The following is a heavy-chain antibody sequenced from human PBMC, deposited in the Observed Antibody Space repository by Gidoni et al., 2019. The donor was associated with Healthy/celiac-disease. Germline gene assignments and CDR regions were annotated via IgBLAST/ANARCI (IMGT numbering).Heavy chain of an antibody. V-gene: IGHV3-33*01. CDR2: IWYDGSNK. CDR1: GFTFSSYG. J-gene: IGHJ4*02. D-gene: IGHD6-19*01. Sequence: QVQLVESGGGVVQPGRSLRLSCAASGFTFSSYGMHWVRQAPGKGLEWVAVIWYDGSNKYYADSGKGRFTISRDNSKNTLYLQMNSLRAEDTAVYYCARDWDSSGRADGYWGQGTLVTVSS. CDR3: ARDWDSSGRADGY.